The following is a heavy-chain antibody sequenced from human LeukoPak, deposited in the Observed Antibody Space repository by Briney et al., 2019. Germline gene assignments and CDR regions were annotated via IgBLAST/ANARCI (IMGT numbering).Heavy chain of an antibody. V-gene: IGHV4-61*02. CDR3: AGGPYSYDSSGAFDI. Sequence: PSETLSLTCTVSGDSISSGDYYWSWIRQPAGKGLEWIVRISSSGSTNYNPSLKSRVTISVDTSKNQFSLKLSSVTAADTAVYFCAGGPYSYDSSGAFDIWGQGTMVTVSS. J-gene: IGHJ3*02. D-gene: IGHD3-22*01. CDR1: GDSISSGDYY. CDR2: ISSSGST.